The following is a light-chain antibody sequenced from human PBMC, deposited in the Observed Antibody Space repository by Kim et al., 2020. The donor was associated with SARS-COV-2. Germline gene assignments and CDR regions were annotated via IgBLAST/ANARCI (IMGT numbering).Light chain of an antibody. CDR3: CLYPITNWV. V-gene: IGLV2-14*03. CDR2: GVN. CDR1: GSDFAYYNY. J-gene: IGLJ3*02. Sequence: QSALTQPASVSGSPGQSITISCTGSGSDFAYYNYVSWYQQHPGKAPKLLIFGVNKRPSGVSSRFSGSKSGNTASLTISGLQAEDEADYYCCLYPITNWVFGGGTKVTVL.